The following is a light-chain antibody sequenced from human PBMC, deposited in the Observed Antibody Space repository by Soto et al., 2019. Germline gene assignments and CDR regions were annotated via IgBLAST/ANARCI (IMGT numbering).Light chain of an antibody. CDR2: GNT. J-gene: IGLJ2*01. Sequence: QSVLTQPPSVSGAPGQRVTISCTGSSSNIGAGYDVHWYQQLPGRAPKLLIYGNTNRPSGVPDRFSGSKSGTSASLAITGLQSEDEADYDCLSFDSSMSVVFGGGTKLTVL. V-gene: IGLV1-40*01. CDR1: SSNIGAGYD. CDR3: LSFDSSMSVV.